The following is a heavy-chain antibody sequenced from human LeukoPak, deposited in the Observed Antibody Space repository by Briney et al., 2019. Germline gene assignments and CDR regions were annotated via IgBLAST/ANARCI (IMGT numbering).Heavy chain of an antibody. V-gene: IGHV3-74*01. D-gene: IGHD3-22*01. CDR3: GRPYCYDSSRVDY. CDR1: GFTFSSYW. CDR2: INSDGSST. J-gene: IGHJ4*02. Sequence: GGSLRLSCAASGFTFSSYWMHWVRQAPGKGLVWVSRINSDGSSTSYADSVKGRFTISRDNAKNTLYLQMNSLRADDTAVYYCGRPYCYDSSRVDYWGQGTLVTVSS.